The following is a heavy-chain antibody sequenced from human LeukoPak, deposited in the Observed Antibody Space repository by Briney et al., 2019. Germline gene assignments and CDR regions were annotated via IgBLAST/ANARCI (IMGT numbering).Heavy chain of an antibody. D-gene: IGHD6-19*01. CDR1: GCTFSSYS. CDR3: ARDLLGQWLVGDFDY. J-gene: IGHJ4*02. V-gene: IGHV3-21*01. CDR2: ISSSSSYI. Sequence: GGSLRLSCAASGCTFSSYSMNWVRQAPGKGLEWVSSISSSSSYIYYADSVKGRFTISRDNAKNSLYLQMNSLRAEDTAVYYCARDLLGQWLVGDFDYWGQGTLVTVSS.